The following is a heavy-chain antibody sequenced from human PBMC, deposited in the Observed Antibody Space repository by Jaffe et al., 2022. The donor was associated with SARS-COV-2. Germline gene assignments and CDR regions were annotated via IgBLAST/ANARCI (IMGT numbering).Heavy chain of an antibody. CDR3: AKSYGAYCGGDCLHDYFDY. CDR1: GFTFDDYA. J-gene: IGHJ4*02. V-gene: IGHV3-9*01. CDR2: ISWNSGSI. D-gene: IGHD2-21*02. Sequence: EVQLVESGGGLVQPGRSLRLSCAASGFTFDDYAMHWVRQAPGKGLEWVSGISWNSGSIGYADSVKGRFTISRDNAKNSLYLQMNSLRAEDTALYYCAKSYGAYCGGDCLHDYFDYWGQGTLVTVSS.